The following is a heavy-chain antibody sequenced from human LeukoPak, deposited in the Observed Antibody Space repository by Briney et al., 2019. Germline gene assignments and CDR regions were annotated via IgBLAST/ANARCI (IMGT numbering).Heavy chain of an antibody. CDR2: ISRIVSTI. D-gene: IGHD3-3*01. CDR3: ARGGSLLPYYDFWSGKDAAYGMDV. J-gene: IGHJ6*02. CDR1: GFTFSSYE. V-gene: IGHV3-48*03. Sequence: GGSLRLSCAASGFTFSSYEMNWVRRPQGRGREGVSYISRIVSTIYYADSVKGRFTISRDNAKNSLYLQMNSLRAEDTAVYYCARGGSLLPYYDFWSGKDAAYGMDVWGQGTTVTVSS.